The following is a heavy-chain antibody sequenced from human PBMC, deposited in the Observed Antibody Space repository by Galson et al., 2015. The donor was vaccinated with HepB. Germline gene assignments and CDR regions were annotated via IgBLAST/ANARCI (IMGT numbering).Heavy chain of an antibody. CDR2: TYYRSKWYN. V-gene: IGHV6-1*01. CDR1: GDSVSSHSAA. J-gene: IGHJ4*02. D-gene: IGHD6-19*01. CDR3: ARGDLRQWLADFDY. Sequence: CAISGDSVSSHSAAWNWIRQSPSRGLEWLGRTYYRSKWYNDYAVSVKSRITINPDTSKNQFSLQLNSVTPEDTAVYYCARGDLRQWLADFDYWGQGTLVTVSS.